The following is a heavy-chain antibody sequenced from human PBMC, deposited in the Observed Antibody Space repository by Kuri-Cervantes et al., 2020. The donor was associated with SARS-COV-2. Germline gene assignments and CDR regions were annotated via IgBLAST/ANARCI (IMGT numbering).Heavy chain of an antibody. J-gene: IGHJ4*02. V-gene: IGHV1-2*02. Sequence: ASVKVSCKASGYTFTGYYMHWVRQAPGRGLEWMGWINPNSGGTNYAQKFQGRVTMTTDTSTSTAYMELRSLRSDDTAVYYCARGLEGNYWGQGTLVTVSS. CDR3: ARGLEGNY. CDR1: GYTFTGYY. CDR2: INPNSGGT. D-gene: IGHD1-1*01.